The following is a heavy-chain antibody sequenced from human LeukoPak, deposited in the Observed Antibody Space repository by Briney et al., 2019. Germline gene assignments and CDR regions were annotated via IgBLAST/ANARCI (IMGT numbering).Heavy chain of an antibody. CDR3: AREGGYGDYPFDY. CDR2: INHSGST. D-gene: IGHD4-17*01. J-gene: IGHJ4*02. CDR1: GGSISSYY. V-gene: IGHV4-34*01. Sequence: SETLSLTCTVSGGSISSYYWGWIRQPPGKGLEWIGEINHSGSTNYNPSLKSRVTISVDTSKNQFSLKLSSVTAADTAVYYCAREGGYGDYPFDYWGQGTLATVSS.